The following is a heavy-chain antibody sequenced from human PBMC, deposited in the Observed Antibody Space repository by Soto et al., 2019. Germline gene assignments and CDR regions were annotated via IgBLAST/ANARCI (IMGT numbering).Heavy chain of an antibody. CDR3: ARQGRLHATPYYYYCMDV. D-gene: IGHD4-4*01. J-gene: IGHJ6*02. V-gene: IGHV1-69*12. CDR2: IIPIFGTA. CDR1: GGTFSSYA. Sequence: QVQLVQSGAEVKKPGSSVKVSCKASGGTFSSYAISWVRQAPGQGLEWMGGIIPIFGTANYAQKFQGRVTNTADESTSTAYMELSSLRSEDTAVYYCARQGRLHATPYYYYCMDVWGQGTTVTVSS.